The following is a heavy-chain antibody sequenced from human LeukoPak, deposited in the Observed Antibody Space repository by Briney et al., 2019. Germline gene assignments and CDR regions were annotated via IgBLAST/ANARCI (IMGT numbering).Heavy chain of an antibody. J-gene: IGHJ4*02. CDR3: TRGYVGIDY. CDR1: GFSFISYW. CDR2: INSDGSST. D-gene: IGHD5-12*01. Sequence: GGSLRLSCAASGFSFISYWMHWVRQAPGKGLVWVSRINSDGSSTIYADSVKGRFTISRDNAKNTLYLQMNSLRAEDTALYYCTRGYVGIDYWGQGTLVTVSS. V-gene: IGHV3-74*01.